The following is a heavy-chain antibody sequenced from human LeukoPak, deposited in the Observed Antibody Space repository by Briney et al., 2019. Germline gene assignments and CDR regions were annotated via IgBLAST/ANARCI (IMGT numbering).Heavy chain of an antibody. V-gene: IGHV3-74*01. CDR2: INSDGSST. J-gene: IGHJ4*02. CDR1: GFTFSSYW. Sequence: PGGSLRLSCAASGFTFSSYWMHWVRRAPGKGLVWVSRINSDGSSTSYADSVKGRFTISRDNAKNSLYLQMNSLRAEDTAVYYCARLISGSYPDYWGQGTLVTVSS. D-gene: IGHD1-26*01. CDR3: ARLISGSYPDY.